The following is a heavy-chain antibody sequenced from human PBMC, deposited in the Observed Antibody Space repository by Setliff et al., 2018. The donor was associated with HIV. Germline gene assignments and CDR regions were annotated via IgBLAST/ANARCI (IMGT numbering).Heavy chain of an antibody. Sequence: GGSLRLSCAASGFTVSTNYMTWVRQAPGKGLEWVSVIYSGDSTYYADSVKGRFTISRDNSKNTLYLQMNSLRAEDTAVYYCARDPSRYDSSWYGYFDLWGRGTPVTVSS. CDR1: GFTVSTNY. D-gene: IGHD6-13*01. J-gene: IGHJ2*01. CDR3: ARDPSRYDSSWYGYFDL. V-gene: IGHV3-53*01. CDR2: IYSGDST.